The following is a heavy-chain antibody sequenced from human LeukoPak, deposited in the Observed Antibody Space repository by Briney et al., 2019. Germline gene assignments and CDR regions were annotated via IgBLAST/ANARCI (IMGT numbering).Heavy chain of an antibody. CDR3: ARGDSGSFSQFDC. CDR1: GGSISSYY. CDR2: VYYSGST. D-gene: IGHD1-26*01. V-gene: IGHV4-59*01. J-gene: IGHJ4*02. Sequence: SETLSLTCTVSGGSISSYYWSWIRQPPGKGVEWIGYVYYSGSTNYNPSPKSRVTISVDTSKNQFSLKLTSVTAADTAVYYCARGDSGSFSQFDCWGQGTLVTVSS.